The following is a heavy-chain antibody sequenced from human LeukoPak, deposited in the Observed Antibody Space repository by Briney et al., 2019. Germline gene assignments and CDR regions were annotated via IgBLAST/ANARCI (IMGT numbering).Heavy chain of an antibody. J-gene: IGHJ4*02. D-gene: IGHD5-12*01. CDR2: ISSSSSYI. CDR3: ARLGNSGYDVDY. CDR1: GFTFSSYS. V-gene: IGHV3-21*01. Sequence: GGFLRLSCAASGFTFSSYSMNWVRQAPGKGLEWVSSISSSSSYIYYADSVKGRFTISRDNAKNSLYLQMNSLRAEDTAVYYCARLGNSGYDVDYWGQGTLVTVSS.